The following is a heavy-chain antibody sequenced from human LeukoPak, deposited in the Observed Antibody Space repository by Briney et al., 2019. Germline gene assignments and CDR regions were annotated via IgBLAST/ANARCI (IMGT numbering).Heavy chain of an antibody. Sequence: ASVKVSCKASGFTLTSFDINWVRQATGQGLQWVGWLHPNSGNTGYAQKFQGRVTLTRNNSISTAYMELSSLRSEDTAVYFCARGGPLRDCSGESCYDAFDIWGQGTMVTVSS. V-gene: IGHV1-8*01. D-gene: IGHD2-15*01. CDR1: GFTLTSFD. J-gene: IGHJ3*02. CDR3: ARGGPLRDCSGESCYDAFDI. CDR2: LHPNSGNT.